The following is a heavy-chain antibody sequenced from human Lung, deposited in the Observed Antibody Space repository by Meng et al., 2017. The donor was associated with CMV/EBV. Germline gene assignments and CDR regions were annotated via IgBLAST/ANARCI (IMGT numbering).Heavy chain of an antibody. CDR3: AKDKDGGMDV. Sequence: GESXKISCAASGFTFDDYAMHWVRQAPGKGLEWVSGISWNSGSIGYADSVKGRITISRDNAKNSLYLQMNSLRAEDTALYYCAKDKDGGMDVWGQGTTVTVSS. CDR2: ISWNSGSI. CDR1: GFTFDDYA. J-gene: IGHJ6*02. V-gene: IGHV3-9*01.